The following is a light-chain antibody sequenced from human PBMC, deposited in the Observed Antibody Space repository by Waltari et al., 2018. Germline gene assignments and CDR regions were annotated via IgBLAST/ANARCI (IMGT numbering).Light chain of an antibody. Sequence: QSVLTQPPSASGTPGQRVTISCSGSNSNVGSDTVNWYQQLPGTAPKLVMYNKNQRPPGVPDRFSGSRSGTSASLAISGLQSEDEADYYCAAWDDSLHNWVFGGGTKLTVL. CDR3: AAWDDSLHNWV. V-gene: IGLV1-44*01. CDR1: NSNVGSDT. J-gene: IGLJ3*02. CDR2: NKN.